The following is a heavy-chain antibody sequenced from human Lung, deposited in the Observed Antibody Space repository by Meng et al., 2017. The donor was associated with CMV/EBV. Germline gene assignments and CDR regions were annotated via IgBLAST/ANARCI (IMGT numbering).Heavy chain of an antibody. CDR3: ARDVDWSLDY. Sequence: ASVXVSCKASGYTFTKYGISWVRQAPGQGLEWMAWISTRSDGIKYAQNFQDRVTLTTDTSTRTAYMELGGLRSDDTAMYYCARDVDWSLDYWGQGTLVTVSS. CDR2: ISTRSDGI. J-gene: IGHJ4*02. V-gene: IGHV1-18*01. D-gene: IGHD3-9*01. CDR1: GYTFTKYG.